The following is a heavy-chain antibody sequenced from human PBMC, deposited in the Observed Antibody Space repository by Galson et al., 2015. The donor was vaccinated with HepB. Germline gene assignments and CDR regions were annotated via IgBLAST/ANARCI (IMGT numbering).Heavy chain of an antibody. Sequence: SLRLSCAASGFTFSSYGMHWVRQAPGKGLEWVAVISYDGSNKYYADSVKGRFTISRDNSKNTLYLQMNSLRAEDTAVYYCAFNPLGHNWNVNWFDPWGQGTLVTVSS. CDR1: GFTFSSYG. CDR2: ISYDGSNK. CDR3: AFNPLGHNWNVNWFDP. V-gene: IGHV3-30*03. J-gene: IGHJ5*02. D-gene: IGHD1-20*01.